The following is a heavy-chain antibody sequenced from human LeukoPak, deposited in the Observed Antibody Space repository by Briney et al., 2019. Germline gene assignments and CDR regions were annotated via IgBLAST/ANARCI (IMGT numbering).Heavy chain of an antibody. CDR2: IIPILGIA. Sequence: EASVKVSCKASGGTFSSYAISWVRQAPGQGLEWMGRIIPILGIANYAQKFQGRVTITADKSTSTAYMELSSLRSEDTAVYYCARSPGSGWSYYFDYWGQGTLVTVSS. D-gene: IGHD6-19*01. J-gene: IGHJ4*02. V-gene: IGHV1-69*04. CDR3: ARSPGSGWSYYFDY. CDR1: GGTFSSYA.